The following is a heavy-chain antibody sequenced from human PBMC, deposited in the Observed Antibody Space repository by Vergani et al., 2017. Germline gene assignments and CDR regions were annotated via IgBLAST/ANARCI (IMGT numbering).Heavy chain of an antibody. V-gene: IGHV3-9*01. Sequence: EVQLVESGGGLVQPGRSLRLSCAASGFTFDDYAMHWVRHAPGKGLEWVSGISWNSGSIGYADSVKGRFTISRDNAKNSLYLQMNSLRAEDTALYYCAKSSLRYYDFWSGYWGRDYYYMDVWGKXP. CDR1: GFTFDDYA. D-gene: IGHD3-3*01. CDR3: AKSSLRYYDFWSGYWGRDYYYMDV. J-gene: IGHJ6*03. CDR2: ISWNSGSI.